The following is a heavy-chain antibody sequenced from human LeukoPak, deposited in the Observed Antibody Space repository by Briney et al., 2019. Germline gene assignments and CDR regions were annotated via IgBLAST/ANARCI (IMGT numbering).Heavy chain of an antibody. J-gene: IGHJ5*02. D-gene: IGHD3-22*01. CDR2: LSYDGSNK. CDR1: GFTFSSYA. Sequence: GSLRLSCAASGFTFSSYAMHWVRQAPGKGLEWVAVLSYDGSNKYYADSVKGRFTISRDNSKNTLYLQMNSLRAEDTAVYYCARGITLYYYDSSGYYNWFDPWGQGTLVTVSS. CDR3: ARGITLYYYDSSGYYNWFDP. V-gene: IGHV3-30-3*01.